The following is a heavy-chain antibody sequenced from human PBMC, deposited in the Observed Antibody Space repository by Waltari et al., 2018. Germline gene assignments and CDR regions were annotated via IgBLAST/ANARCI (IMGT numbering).Heavy chain of an antibody. D-gene: IGHD3-22*01. CDR3: ARDRSYYDSSLDAFDI. V-gene: IGHV1-2*02. Sequence: QVQLVQSGAEVKQPGASVKVSCKASGYTFTGYYMHWVRQAHGQGLEWMGWINPNSGGTNYAQKFQGRVTMTRDTSISTAYMELSRLRSDDTAVYYCARDRSYYDSSLDAFDIWGQGTMVTVSS. CDR1: GYTFTGYY. J-gene: IGHJ3*02. CDR2: INPNSGGT.